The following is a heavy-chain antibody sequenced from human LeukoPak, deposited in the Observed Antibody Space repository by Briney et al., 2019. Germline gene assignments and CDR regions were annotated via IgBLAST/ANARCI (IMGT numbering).Heavy chain of an antibody. CDR3: ARGPYYDILTGHQGVAFDI. Sequence: TSSETLSLTCTVSGGSINSYYWSWIRQPPGKGLEWIGYIYYSGSTNYNPSLESRVTISVDTSKTQFSLKLSSVTAADTAVYYCARGPYYDILTGHQGVAFDIWGQGTMVTVSS. V-gene: IGHV4-59*01. D-gene: IGHD3-9*01. CDR1: GGSINSYY. CDR2: IYYSGST. J-gene: IGHJ3*02.